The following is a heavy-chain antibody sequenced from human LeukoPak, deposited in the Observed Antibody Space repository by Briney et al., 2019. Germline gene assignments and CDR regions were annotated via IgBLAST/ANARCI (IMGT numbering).Heavy chain of an antibody. Sequence: ASVKVSCKASGYTFSSYGISWVRQAPGQGLEWMGWISVYNGNTKYAQKFQGRVTMTTDTFTSTAYMEVTSLRSDDTAVYYCARDQYASVWDSHRPYFDYWGQGTLVTVSS. CDR1: GYTFSSYG. D-gene: IGHD2-8*01. CDR3: ARDQYASVWDSHRPYFDY. V-gene: IGHV1-18*01. CDR2: ISVYNGNT. J-gene: IGHJ4*02.